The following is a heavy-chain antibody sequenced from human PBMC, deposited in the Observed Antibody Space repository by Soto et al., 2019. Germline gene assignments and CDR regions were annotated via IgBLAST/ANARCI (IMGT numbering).Heavy chain of an antibody. J-gene: IGHJ4*02. Sequence: SQTLSLTCAISGDSVSSNGVAWNWLRQSPSRGLEWLGRTFYESRWINGYSTSVISRITINPDTSRNQFSLQLNSVSPEDTAVYYCARGRDSAFDYWGQGTRVTVSS. CDR3: ARGRDSAFDY. V-gene: IGHV6-1*01. CDR1: GDSVSSNGVA. CDR2: TFYESRWIN. D-gene: IGHD5-18*01.